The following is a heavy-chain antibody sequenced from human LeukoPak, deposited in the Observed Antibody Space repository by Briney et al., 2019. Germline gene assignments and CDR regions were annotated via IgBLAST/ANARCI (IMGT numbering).Heavy chain of an antibody. CDR3: AKGDDIVVVPAALGY. D-gene: IGHD2-2*01. J-gene: IGHJ4*02. CDR2: ISSSSSYI. Sequence: GGSLRLSCAASGFTFSSYSMNWVRQAPGKGLEWVSSISSSSSYIYYADSVKGRFTISRDNAKNSLYLQMNSLRAEDTAVYYCAKGDDIVVVPAALGYWGQGTLVTVSS. V-gene: IGHV3-21*01. CDR1: GFTFSSYS.